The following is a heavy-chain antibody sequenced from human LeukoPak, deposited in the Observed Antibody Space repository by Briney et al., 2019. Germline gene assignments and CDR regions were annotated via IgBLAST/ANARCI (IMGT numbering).Heavy chain of an antibody. CDR1: GFTVSSNY. CDR3: AKDRTAYYYDSSGLNWFDP. J-gene: IGHJ5*02. D-gene: IGHD3-22*01. Sequence: PGGSLRLSCAASGFTVSSNYMSWVRQAPGKGLEWVSVIYSGGSTYYADSVKGRFTISRDNAKNSLYLQMNSLRAEDTALYYCAKDRTAYYYDSSGLNWFDPWGQGTLVTVSS. V-gene: IGHV3-53*05. CDR2: IYSGGST.